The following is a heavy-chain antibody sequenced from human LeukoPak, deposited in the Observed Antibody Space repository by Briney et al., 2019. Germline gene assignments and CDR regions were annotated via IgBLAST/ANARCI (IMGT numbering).Heavy chain of an antibody. J-gene: IGHJ3*02. CDR1: GFTFDDYA. CDR3: AKGQWSGYSPGALDI. V-gene: IGHV3-43D*03. Sequence: GGSLRLSCAASGFTFDDYAMHWVRQAPGKGLEWVSLISWDGGSTYYADSVKGRFTISRDNSKNSLYLQMNSLRAEDTALYYCAKGQWSGYSPGALDIWGQGTMVTVSS. CDR2: ISWDGGST. D-gene: IGHD3-3*01.